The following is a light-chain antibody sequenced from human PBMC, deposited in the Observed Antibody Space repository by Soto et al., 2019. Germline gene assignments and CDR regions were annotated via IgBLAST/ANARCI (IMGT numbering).Light chain of an antibody. J-gene: IGKJ5*01. CDR3: QQYNNWLIT. CDR2: GAS. Sequence: EMVMTHSPATLSVSPGERATLSCRASQSVSGNLAWYQQKPGQAPRLLIYGASTRATGIPARFSGSGSGTEFTLTISSLQSADFAVYYCQQYNNWLITFGQGTRLEIK. V-gene: IGKV3-15*01. CDR1: QSVSGN.